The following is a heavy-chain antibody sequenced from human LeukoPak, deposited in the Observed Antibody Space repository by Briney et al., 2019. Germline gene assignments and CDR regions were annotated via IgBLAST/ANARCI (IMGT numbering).Heavy chain of an antibody. CDR1: GFTFSGYS. V-gene: IGHV3-21*04. Sequence: GGSLRLSCAASGFTFSGYSINWVRQAPGKGLEWVSSISSGSSYIYYADSVKGRFTISRDDSNNALYLQMHSLRAEDTALYYCASGPPFLKYFEYWGQGTLVTVSS. J-gene: IGHJ4*02. D-gene: IGHD3-3*01. CDR3: ASGPPFLKYFEY. CDR2: ISSGSSYI.